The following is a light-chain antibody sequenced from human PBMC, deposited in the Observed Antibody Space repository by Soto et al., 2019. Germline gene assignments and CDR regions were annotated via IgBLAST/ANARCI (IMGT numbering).Light chain of an antibody. CDR3: QQYKNWHSTMA. CDR2: GAT. V-gene: IGKV3-15*01. CDR1: QGVRSD. Sequence: DIVMTQSPATLSVSPGESATLSCRASQGVRSDLAWYQQRPGQAPRLLIYGATTRATGIPARFRGSGSETEFRLTISSLQSEDVATYYCQQYKNWHSTMAFGQGPKVDIK. J-gene: IGKJ1*01.